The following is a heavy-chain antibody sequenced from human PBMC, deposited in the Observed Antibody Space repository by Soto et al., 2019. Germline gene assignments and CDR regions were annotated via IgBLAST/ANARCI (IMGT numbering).Heavy chain of an antibody. V-gene: IGHV3-15*07. J-gene: IGHJ4*01. Sequence: GGSMRLSCAASGFTFTNAWINWVRKNPGKGLEWVGRIKSKTDGGTTDYAEPVKGRFAISRDDSNNMVYLQMNSLKIEDTAVYYCTTDSYSTIIIVRFDYWGHGTLVTVSS. CDR3: TTDSYSTIIIVRFDY. CDR1: GFTFTNAW. CDR2: IKSKTDGGTT. D-gene: IGHD3-22*01.